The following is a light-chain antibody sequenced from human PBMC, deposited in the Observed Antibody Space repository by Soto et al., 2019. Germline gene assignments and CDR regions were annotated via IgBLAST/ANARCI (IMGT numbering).Light chain of an antibody. CDR1: QDISSS. Sequence: DIQLTQSPSFLSASVGDRVTITCRASQDISSSLAWYQQKPGKAPKLLIYDASTLQSGVPSRFSGSGSGTHFTLTISSLQPEDFGTYYCQQTDSFPITFGQGTRLEIK. CDR3: QQTDSFPIT. J-gene: IGKJ5*01. V-gene: IGKV1-9*01. CDR2: DAS.